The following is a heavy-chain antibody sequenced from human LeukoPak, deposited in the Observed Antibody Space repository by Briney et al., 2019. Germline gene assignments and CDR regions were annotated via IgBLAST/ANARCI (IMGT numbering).Heavy chain of an antibody. CDR2: ISAYNGNT. J-gene: IGHJ3*02. CDR3: ARFRRRGYSYVSDAFDI. V-gene: IGHV1-18*01. CDR1: GYTFTSYG. D-gene: IGHD5-18*01. Sequence: ASVKVSCKAPGYTFTSYGISWVRQAPGQGLDWMGWISAYNGNTNYAQKLQGRVNMTTDTSTSTAYMALRSLRSDDTAVYYCARFRRRGYSYVSDAFDIWGQGTMVTVSS.